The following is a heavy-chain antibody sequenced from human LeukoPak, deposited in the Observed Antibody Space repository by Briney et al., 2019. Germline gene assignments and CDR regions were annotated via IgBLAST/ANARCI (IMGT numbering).Heavy chain of an antibody. CDR3: AGYYYGSENYHNHPNFDY. CDR1: GGSFSGYY. D-gene: IGHD3-10*01. J-gene: IGHJ4*02. CDR2: INHSGST. V-gene: IGHV4-34*01. Sequence: SETLSLTCAVFGGSFSGYYWTWIRQPPGKGLEGIGEINHSGSTTYNPSLKSRVTISVDTSKNQCSLKLSSVTAADTAVYYCAGYYYGSENYHNHPNFDYWGQGTLVTVSS.